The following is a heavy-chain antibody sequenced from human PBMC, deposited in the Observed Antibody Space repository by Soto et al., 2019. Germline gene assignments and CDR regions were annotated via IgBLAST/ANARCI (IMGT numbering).Heavy chain of an antibody. D-gene: IGHD2-21*01. CDR3: ARSPAIVVVRKGAFDI. V-gene: IGHV1-69*01. CDR2: IIPIFGTA. Sequence: QVQLVQSGAEVKKPGSSVKVSCKASGGTFSSYAISWLRQAPGQGLEWMGGIIPIFGTANYAQKFQGRVTITADESTSTAYMELSSLRSEDTAVYYCARSPAIVVVRKGAFDIWGQGTMVTVSS. J-gene: IGHJ3*02. CDR1: GGTFSSYA.